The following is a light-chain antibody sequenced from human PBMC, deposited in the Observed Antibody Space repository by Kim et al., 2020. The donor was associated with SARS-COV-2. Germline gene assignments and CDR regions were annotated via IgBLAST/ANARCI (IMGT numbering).Light chain of an antibody. V-gene: IGKV3-15*01. CDR1: QSVRTN. J-gene: IGKJ1*01. CDR3: QQYNIWPRT. CDR2: AVS. Sequence: VSPGERATLSGRASQSVRTNLAWYQQKPGQPPRLLIYAVSTRAAGIPARFSGSGSGTEFTLTFSSLQSEDFAVYYCQQYNIWPRTFGQGTKVDIK.